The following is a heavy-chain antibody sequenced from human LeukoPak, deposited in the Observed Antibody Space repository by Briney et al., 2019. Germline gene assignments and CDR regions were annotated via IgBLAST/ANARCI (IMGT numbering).Heavy chain of an antibody. J-gene: IGHJ5*02. CDR1: GGSISSYY. CDR3: ATYRRGRFGELRFDP. V-gene: IGHV4-59*08. D-gene: IGHD3-10*01. CDR2: IYYSGST. Sequence: PSETLSLTCTVSGGSISSYYWSWIRQPPGKGLEWIGYIYYSGSTNYNPSLKSRVTISVDTSKNQFSPKLSSVTAADTAVYYCATYRRGRFGELRFDPWGQGTLVTVSS.